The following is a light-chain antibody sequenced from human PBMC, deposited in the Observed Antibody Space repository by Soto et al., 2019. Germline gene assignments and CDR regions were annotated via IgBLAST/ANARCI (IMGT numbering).Light chain of an antibody. CDR2: GAS. Sequence: EIVLSKSPGTLSLSPGERATLSCSASQSVSSNLAWYQQKPGQAPRLLIYGASTRATGIPARFSGSGSGTEFTLTISSLQSEDFAVYYCQQYNNWPRITFGQGTRLEIK. J-gene: IGKJ5*01. CDR1: QSVSSN. CDR3: QQYNNWPRIT. V-gene: IGKV3-15*01.